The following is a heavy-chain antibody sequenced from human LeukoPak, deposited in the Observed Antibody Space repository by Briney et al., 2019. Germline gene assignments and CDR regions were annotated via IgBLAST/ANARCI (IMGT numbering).Heavy chain of an antibody. CDR2: IYYSGST. V-gene: IGHV4-59*01. CDR1: GRSISSYY. J-gene: IGHJ5*02. Sequence: SETLSLTCTVSGRSISSYYWSWIRQPPGKGLECIGYIYYSGSTNYNPSLKSRVTISVDTSKNQFSLKLSSVTAADTAVYYCARAYCGGDCYEGCFDPWGQGTLVTVSS. CDR3: ARAYCGGDCYEGCFDP. D-gene: IGHD2-21*02.